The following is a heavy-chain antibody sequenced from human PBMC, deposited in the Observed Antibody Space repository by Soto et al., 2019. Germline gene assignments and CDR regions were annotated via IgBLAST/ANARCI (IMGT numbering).Heavy chain of an antibody. V-gene: IGHV1-8*01. CDR1: GYTFTSYD. D-gene: IGHD4-17*01. J-gene: IGHJ5*02. CDR3: ARGVKYGAYSRWFDP. CDR2: MNPNSGNT. Sequence: QVQLVQSGAEVKKPGASVKVSCKASGYTFTSYDINWVRQATGQGLEYLGWMNPNSGNTGYVQKFQGRVTMTWDSSITTAYMELSSLRSEDTAVYFCARGVKYGAYSRWFDPWGQGTPVTVSS.